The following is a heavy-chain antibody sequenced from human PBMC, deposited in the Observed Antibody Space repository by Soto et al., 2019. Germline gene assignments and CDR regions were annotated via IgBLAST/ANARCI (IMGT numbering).Heavy chain of an antibody. J-gene: IGHJ4*02. Sequence: SETLSLTCTVSGGSISSSSYYWGWIRQPPGKGLEWIGRIYYSESTYYNPSLKSRVTISVDTSKNQFSLKLSSVTAADTAVYYCASDTGGNPTRGLDYWGQGTLVTVSS. D-gene: IGHD7-27*01. CDR1: GGSISSSSYY. CDR2: IYYSEST. V-gene: IGHV4-39*01. CDR3: ASDTGGNPTRGLDY.